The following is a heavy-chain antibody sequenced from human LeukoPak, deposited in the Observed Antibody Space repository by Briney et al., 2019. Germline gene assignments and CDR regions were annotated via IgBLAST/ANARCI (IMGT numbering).Heavy chain of an antibody. V-gene: IGHV3-23*01. CDR1: GFTFSSYA. D-gene: IGHD6-19*01. CDR2: ISGSGGST. J-gene: IGHJ4*02. Sequence: GGSLRLSCAASGFTFSSYAMSWVRQAPGKGLEWVSAISGSGGSTYYADSVKGRFTISRDNSKNTLYLQMNSLRAEDTAVYYCAKDQEQWLVLSWNYWGQGTLVTVSS. CDR3: AKDQEQWLVLSWNY.